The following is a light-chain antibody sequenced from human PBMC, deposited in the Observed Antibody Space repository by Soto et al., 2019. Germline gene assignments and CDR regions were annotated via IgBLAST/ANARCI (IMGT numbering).Light chain of an antibody. J-gene: IGLJ2*01. V-gene: IGLV2-14*01. CDR3: SSYTSSSTQ. CDR2: DVS. CDR1: SSDVGGYNY. Sequence: QSALTQPASVSGSPGQSITISCTGTSSDVGGYNYVSWYQQHPGKAPKLMIYDVSNRPSGVSNRFSGSKSGNTASLTISGLQAEYEDDYYCSSYTSSSTQFGGGTKLTVL.